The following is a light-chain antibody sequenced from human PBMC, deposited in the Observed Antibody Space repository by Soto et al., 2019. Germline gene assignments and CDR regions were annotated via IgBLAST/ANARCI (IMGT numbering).Light chain of an antibody. J-gene: IGKJ1*01. CDR2: AAS. CDR3: QKYNSAPWT. CDR1: QGIGTY. V-gene: IGKV1-27*01. Sequence: DIQMTQSPSSLSASVGDRVTITCRASQGIGTYLAWYQQKPGKVPKLLIYAASTLQSGVPSRFSGSGSGTDFTLTISSLQPEDVGTYYCQKYNSAPWTFGQGTKVEIK.